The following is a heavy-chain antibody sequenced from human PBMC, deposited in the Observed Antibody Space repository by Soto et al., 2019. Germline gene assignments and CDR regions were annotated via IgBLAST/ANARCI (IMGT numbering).Heavy chain of an antibody. Sequence: GGSLRLSCAASGFTFSSYAMNWVRQAPGKGLEWVSAVSSSGATTYYADSVKGRFTISRDSSKNTLYLQVNSLRAEDTALYYCANAAGGIVYIDHWGQGNAVTVSS. CDR2: VSSSGATT. J-gene: IGHJ4*02. CDR1: GFTFSSYA. D-gene: IGHD3-16*01. CDR3: ANAAGGIVYIDH. V-gene: IGHV3-23*01.